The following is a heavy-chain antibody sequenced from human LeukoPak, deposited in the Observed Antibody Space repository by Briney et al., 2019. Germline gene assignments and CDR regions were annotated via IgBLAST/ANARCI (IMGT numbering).Heavy chain of an antibody. D-gene: IGHD6-13*01. J-gene: IGHJ6*02. V-gene: IGHV3-23*01. Sequence: GGSLRLSCAASGFILSSYSMSWVRQAPGKGLEWVSVITGSGGNTYYADSVKGRFTISKDNSKNTVYLQMSSLRVDDTAVYYCAKAASSSWPSYYYGMDVWGQGTTVTVSS. CDR3: AKAASSSWPSYYYGMDV. CDR2: ITGSGGNT. CDR1: GFILSSYS.